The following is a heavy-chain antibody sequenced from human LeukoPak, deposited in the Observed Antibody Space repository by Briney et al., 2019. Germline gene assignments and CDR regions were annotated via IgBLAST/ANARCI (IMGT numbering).Heavy chain of an antibody. CDR2: ISSNGGST. CDR3: SDWYGY. J-gene: IGHJ4*02. Sequence: SGSESLPRAASGFSFRSYCMHWVRQAPAKGLEYVSAISSNGGSTHCANSVRGRFTIYRDNSKNTVYLEVGSLRAEDMAVYYCSDWYGYWGQGTLVIVSA. D-gene: IGHD3-9*01. V-gene: IGHV3-64*01. CDR1: GFSFRSYC.